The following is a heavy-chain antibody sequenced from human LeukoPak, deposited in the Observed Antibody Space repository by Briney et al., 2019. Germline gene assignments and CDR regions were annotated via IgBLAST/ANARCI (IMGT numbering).Heavy chain of an antibody. CDR3: AREAIPITIFGVVPNAFDI. Sequence: SETLSLTCTVSGGSISSYYWSWIRQPPGKGLEWIGYIYYSGGTNYNPSLKSRVTMSVDTSKNQFSLKLSSVTAADTAVYYCAREAIPITIFGVVPNAFDIWGQGTMVTVSS. CDR1: GGSISSYY. CDR2: IYYSGGT. V-gene: IGHV4-59*12. D-gene: IGHD3-3*01. J-gene: IGHJ3*02.